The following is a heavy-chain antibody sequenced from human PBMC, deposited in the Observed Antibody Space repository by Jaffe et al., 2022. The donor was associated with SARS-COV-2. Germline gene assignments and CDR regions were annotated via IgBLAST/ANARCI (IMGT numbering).Heavy chain of an antibody. CDR2: FYNSGST. V-gene: IGHV4-39*01. D-gene: IGHD3-3*01. CDR1: GGSISSGVY. CDR3: ARRDLVLPAA. J-gene: IGHJ4*02. Sequence: QLQLQESGPGLVKPSETLSLTCTVSGGSISSGVYWAWIRQPPGKGLEWIGSFYNSGSTHYNPSLKSRVTISVDTSKSQLSLKVNSATAADTAVYYCARRDLVLPAAWGQGTLVTVSS.